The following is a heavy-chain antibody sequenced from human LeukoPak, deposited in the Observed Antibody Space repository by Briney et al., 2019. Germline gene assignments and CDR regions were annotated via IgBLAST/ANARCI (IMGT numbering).Heavy chain of an antibody. CDR3: AKVGRDILTGYYRYYFDY. CDR2: ISSNGGST. V-gene: IGHV3-64*01. J-gene: IGHJ4*02. CDR1: GFTFSSYA. D-gene: IGHD3-9*01. Sequence: GGSLRLSCAASGFTFSSYAMHWVRQAPGKGLEYVSAISSNGGSTYYANSVKGRFTISRDNSKNTLYLQMNSLRAEDTAVYYCAKVGRDILTGYYRYYFDYWGQGTLVTVSS.